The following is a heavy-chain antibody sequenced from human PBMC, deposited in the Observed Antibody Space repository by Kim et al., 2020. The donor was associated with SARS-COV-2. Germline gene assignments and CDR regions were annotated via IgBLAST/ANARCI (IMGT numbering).Heavy chain of an antibody. J-gene: IGHJ6*02. V-gene: IGHV1-69*13. Sequence: SVKVSCTASGGTFSTYAISWVRQAPGQGLEWMGGIIVMFVTTNYAQRFQGRVTITADESTTTAYMELSSLRSEDTAIYYCARDLMTYGMDVWGQGTTVTVSS. CDR3: ARDLMTYGMDV. CDR1: GGTFSTYA. CDR2: IIVMFVTT.